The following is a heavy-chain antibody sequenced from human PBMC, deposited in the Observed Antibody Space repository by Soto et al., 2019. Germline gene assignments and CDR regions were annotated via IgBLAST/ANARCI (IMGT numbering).Heavy chain of an antibody. CDR3: ATAAVYGYLAGYSDGVGF. J-gene: IGHJ3*01. D-gene: IGHD3-9*01. V-gene: IGHV3-23*01. Sequence: EVQLWESGGGLVQPGGSLRLSCAASGFTFSSYAMTWVRQAPGKGLEWVSGLTGSGASTYYADSVKGRFTISRDNSNNTLYLQMRSLRAEDTAFYYCATAAVYGYLAGYSDGVGFWGHGTMVTVSS. CDR1: GFTFSSYA. CDR2: LTGSGAST.